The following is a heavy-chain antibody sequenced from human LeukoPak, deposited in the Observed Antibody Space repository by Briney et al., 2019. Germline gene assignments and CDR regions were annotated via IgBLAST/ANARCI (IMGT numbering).Heavy chain of an antibody. J-gene: IGHJ4*02. CDR1: GDSISGYY. Sequence: PSETLSLTCTVSGDSISGYYSAWIRQPAGEGLEGIGHIYATGCRNYSTSFKSRVTMSINMSNNQFSLRLNPVTAADTAMYYCARDLEDFDSHDNDYWGQGTHVIVSP. CDR3: ARDLEDFDSHDNDY. V-gene: IGHV4-4*07. CDR2: IYATGCR. D-gene: IGHD3-22*01.